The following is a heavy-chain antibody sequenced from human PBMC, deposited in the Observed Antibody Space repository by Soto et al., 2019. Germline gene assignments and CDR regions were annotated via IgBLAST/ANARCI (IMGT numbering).Heavy chain of an antibody. J-gene: IGHJ6*02. CDR1: GYSFTSYW. Sequence: GESLKISCKGSGYSFTSYWIGWVRQMPGKGLEWMGIIYPGDSDTRYSPSFQGQVTISADKFISTAYLQWSSLKASDTAMYYCAIAFGVPKGYYYGMDVWGQGTTVTVSS. D-gene: IGHD3-3*01. V-gene: IGHV5-51*01. CDR2: IYPGDSDT. CDR3: AIAFGVPKGYYYGMDV.